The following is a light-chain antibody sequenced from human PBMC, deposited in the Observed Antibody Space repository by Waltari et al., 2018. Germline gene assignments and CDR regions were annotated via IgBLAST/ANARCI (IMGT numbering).Light chain of an antibody. V-gene: IGLV2-14*03. CDR1: SSGVGGYKY. J-gene: IGLJ3*02. CDR3: SSYTSSSTFWV. Sequence: QSALTQPASVSGSPGQSITIPCTGTSSGVGGYKYVSWYQQHPGKAPKPMIYDVSNRPSGVSNRFSGSKSGNTASLTISGLQAEDEDDYYCSSYTSSSTFWVFGGGTKLTVL. CDR2: DVS.